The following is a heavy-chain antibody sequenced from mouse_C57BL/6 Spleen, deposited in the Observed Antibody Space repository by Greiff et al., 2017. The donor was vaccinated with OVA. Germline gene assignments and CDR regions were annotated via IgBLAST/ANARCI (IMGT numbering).Heavy chain of an antibody. J-gene: IGHJ3*01. D-gene: IGHD2-2*01. CDR1: GYSITSGYY. Sequence: VQLQQSGPGLVKPSQSLSLTCSVTGYSITSGYYWNWIRQFPGNKLEWMGYISYDGSNNYNPSLKNRISITRDTSKNQFFLKLNSVTTEDTATYYCARDMVTTEFAYWGQGTLVTVSA. CDR3: ARDMVTTEFAY. CDR2: ISYDGSN. V-gene: IGHV3-6*01.